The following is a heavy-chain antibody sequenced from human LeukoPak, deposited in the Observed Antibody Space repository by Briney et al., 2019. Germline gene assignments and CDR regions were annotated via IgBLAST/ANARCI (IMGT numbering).Heavy chain of an antibody. V-gene: IGHV3-74*01. CDR2: ISREGTIT. D-gene: IGHD1-14*01. J-gene: IGHJ4*02. CDR1: GVTFSGDS. CDR3: ARGWYGPDF. Sequence: GGSLRLSCAASGVTFSGDSMHWVRHAPGKGVVWVSGISREGTITNYADAVKGGFTISRDNAKKTLYLQMNSLRVEDPAVYSCARGWYGPDFWGQGTLVTVSS.